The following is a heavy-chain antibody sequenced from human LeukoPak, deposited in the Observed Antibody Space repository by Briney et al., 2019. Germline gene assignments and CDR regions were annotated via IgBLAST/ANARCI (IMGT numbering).Heavy chain of an antibody. CDR3: ARDLSGRGVMLDA. J-gene: IGHJ6*02. Sequence: GGSLRLSCAASGXTFSSYNMVWVRQAPGKGLEWVSSISSASSYIYYADSMKGRFTISRDNAKNSLYLQMNSLRVEDTAVFYCARDLSGRGVMLDAWGQGTTVTVSS. D-gene: IGHD3-10*01. CDR1: GXTFSSYN. CDR2: ISSASSYI. V-gene: IGHV3-21*06.